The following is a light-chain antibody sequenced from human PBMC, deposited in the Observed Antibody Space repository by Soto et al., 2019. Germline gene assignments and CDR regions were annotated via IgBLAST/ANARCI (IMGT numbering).Light chain of an antibody. CDR3: QQYDSYPRT. V-gene: IGKV1-16*01. J-gene: IGKJ2*01. CDR1: QVISKY. Sequence: DIQMTQSPSSLSASVGDRVTITCRASQVISKYIGWFQQKPGKAPKSLIYATSRLQSGVPTRCSGSGSGTDFTLTISSLQPEDFATYYCQQYDSYPRTFGQGTKLE. CDR2: ATS.